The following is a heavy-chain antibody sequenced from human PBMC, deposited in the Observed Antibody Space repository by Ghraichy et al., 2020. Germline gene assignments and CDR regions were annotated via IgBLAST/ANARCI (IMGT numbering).Heavy chain of an antibody. V-gene: IGHV4-31*03. Sequence: SETLSLTCTVSGGSISSGGYYWSWIRQHPGKGLEWIGYIYYSGSTYYNPSLKSRVTISVDTSKNQFSLKLSSVTAADTAVYYCARGGLLLGYYDLWSGYYIDYWGQGTLVTVSS. D-gene: IGHD3-3*01. CDR2: IYYSGST. J-gene: IGHJ4*02. CDR1: GGSISSGGYY. CDR3: ARGGLLLGYYDLWSGYYIDY.